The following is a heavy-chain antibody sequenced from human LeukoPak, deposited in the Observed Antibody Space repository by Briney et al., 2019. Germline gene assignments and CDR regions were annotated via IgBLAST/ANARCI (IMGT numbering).Heavy chain of an antibody. CDR3: ARDHYYDSSGLSFFDY. Sequence: ASVKVSCKASGGTFTSYGISWVRQAPGQGLEWMGWISAYNGNTNYAQKLQGRVTMTTDTSTSTAYMELRSLRSDDTAVYYCARDHYYDSSGLSFFDYWGQGTLVTVSS. V-gene: IGHV1-18*01. D-gene: IGHD3-22*01. CDR1: GGTFTSYG. J-gene: IGHJ4*02. CDR2: ISAYNGNT.